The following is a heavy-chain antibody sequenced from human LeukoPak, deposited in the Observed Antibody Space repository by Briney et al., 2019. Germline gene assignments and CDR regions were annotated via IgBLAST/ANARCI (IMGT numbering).Heavy chain of an antibody. Sequence: ASVKVSCKASGGTFSSYAISWVRQAPGQGLEWMGGIIPIFGTANYAQKFQGRVTITADESTSTAYMELSSLRSEDTAVYYCARAQYCSSTSCYTHWYFDLWGRGTLVTVSS. CDR1: GGTFSSYA. CDR3: ARAQYCSSTSCYTHWYFDL. V-gene: IGHV1-69*13. CDR2: IIPIFGTA. D-gene: IGHD2-2*02. J-gene: IGHJ2*01.